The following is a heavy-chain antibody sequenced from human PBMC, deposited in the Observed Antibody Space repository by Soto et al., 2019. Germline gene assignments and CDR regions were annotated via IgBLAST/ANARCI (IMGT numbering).Heavy chain of an antibody. J-gene: IGHJ4*02. CDR2: ISWNSGNI. Sequence: EVQLVESGGGLVQPGRSLRLSCAASGFIFDEYAMHWVRQAPGKGLEWVSSISWNSGNIGYADSVKGRFTISRDNAKNSLYLQMNSVRGEDTDFYSCAKGASTTVFAFNDYWGQGTLVTVSS. D-gene: IGHD4-17*01. V-gene: IGHV3-9*01. CDR3: AKGASTTVFAFNDY. CDR1: GFIFDEYA.